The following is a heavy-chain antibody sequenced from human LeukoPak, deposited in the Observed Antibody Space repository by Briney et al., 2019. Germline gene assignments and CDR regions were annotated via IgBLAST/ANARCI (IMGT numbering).Heavy chain of an antibody. V-gene: IGHV4-39*01. Sequence: SETLPLTCTVSGGSISSSSYYWGWIRQPPGKGLEWIGSIYYSGSIYYNPSLKSRVTISVDTSKNQFSLKLSSVTAANTAVYYCASLRERSYYARGFDYWGQGTLVTVSS. CDR1: GGSISSSSYY. D-gene: IGHD3-3*01. CDR2: IYYSGSI. J-gene: IGHJ4*02. CDR3: ASLRERSYYARGFDY.